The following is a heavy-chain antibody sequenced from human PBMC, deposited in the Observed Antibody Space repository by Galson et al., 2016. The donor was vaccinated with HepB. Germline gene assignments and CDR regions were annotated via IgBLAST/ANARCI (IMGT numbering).Heavy chain of an antibody. Sequence: SETLSLTCTVSGGSISSSYWSWIRQPPGEGLEWIGYIYYSGNTNYNPSLKSRVTISVDTSKNQFSRKLSSVTAADKAVYYCARVVTLHCDTTTCYRHYFDYWGQGTLVTVSS. J-gene: IGHJ4*02. V-gene: IGHV4-59*08. CDR1: GGSISSSY. D-gene: IGHD2-2*01. CDR2: IYYSGNT. CDR3: ARVVTLHCDTTTCYRHYFDY.